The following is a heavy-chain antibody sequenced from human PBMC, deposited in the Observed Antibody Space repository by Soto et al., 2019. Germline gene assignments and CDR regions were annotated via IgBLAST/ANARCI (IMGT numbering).Heavy chain of an antibody. CDR1: GDSMNNNNW. CDR2: IYHSGAT. V-gene: IGHV4-4*02. J-gene: IGHJ5*01. Sequence: QVQLQESGPGLVKPSGTLSLTCAVSGDSMNNNNWWSWVRQSPRKGLEWIAEIYHSGATNYNPSLQSRVTISIDKSEKQFSLKLNSVTAEDTAVYYCARAGLGLAFASWGQGALVTVSS. D-gene: IGHD6-19*01. CDR3: ARAGLGLAFAS.